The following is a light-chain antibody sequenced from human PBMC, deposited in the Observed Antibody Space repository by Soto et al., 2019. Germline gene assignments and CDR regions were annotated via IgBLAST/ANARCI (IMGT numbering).Light chain of an antibody. CDR3: QQSNSFPWT. CDR1: QDIISW. V-gene: IGKV1-12*01. Sequence: DIQMTQSPSSVSASVGDRVTITCRASQDIISWLGWYQQKPGKAPKLLIYAASSLQSGVPSRFSGSGSGTDFALTIRSLQHEDFATYYCQQSNSFPWTFGQGTKVEIK. J-gene: IGKJ1*01. CDR2: AAS.